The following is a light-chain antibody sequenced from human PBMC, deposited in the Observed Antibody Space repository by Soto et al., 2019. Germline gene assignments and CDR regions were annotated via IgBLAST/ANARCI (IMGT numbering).Light chain of an antibody. J-gene: IGKJ1*01. CDR2: DAS. Sequence: RASQSVSWWLAWYQQKPGKAPKLLIYDASSLQSGVPSRFSGSGSGTEFTLTISSLQPDDFTTYYCQHHNSYSEAFGQGTKVDI. CDR1: QSVSWW. CDR3: QHHNSYSEA. V-gene: IGKV1-5*01.